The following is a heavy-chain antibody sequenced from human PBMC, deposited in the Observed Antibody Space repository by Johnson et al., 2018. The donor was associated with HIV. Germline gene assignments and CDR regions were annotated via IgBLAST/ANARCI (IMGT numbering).Heavy chain of an antibody. Sequence: EVQLVESGGDLVKPGGSLRLSCAVSGFTFEDYGISWVRQAPGKGLEWVSDINWNGGSTDYADSVKGRFTISRDNAKNSLYMQMDSLRAEDTAVDYCAREGGIAAAGTDAFDIWGQGTMVTVSS. J-gene: IGHJ3*02. V-gene: IGHV3-20*04. CDR2: INWNGGST. D-gene: IGHD6-13*01. CDR1: GFTFEDYG. CDR3: AREGGIAAAGTDAFDI.